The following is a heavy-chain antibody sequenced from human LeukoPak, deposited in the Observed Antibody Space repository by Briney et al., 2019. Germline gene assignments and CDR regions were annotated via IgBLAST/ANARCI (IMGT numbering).Heavy chain of an antibody. Sequence: PGGSLRLSCAASGFTFSRFWMHWVRQAPGKGLMWVSRINSDGSTATYADSVKGRFTISRDNAKDTLYLEMSSLRAEDTAVYYCARGTMIQGDNWFDPWGLGTLVTVSS. CDR3: ARGTMIQGDNWFDP. CDR1: GFTFSRFW. D-gene: IGHD3-22*01. V-gene: IGHV3-74*01. CDR2: INSDGSTA. J-gene: IGHJ5*02.